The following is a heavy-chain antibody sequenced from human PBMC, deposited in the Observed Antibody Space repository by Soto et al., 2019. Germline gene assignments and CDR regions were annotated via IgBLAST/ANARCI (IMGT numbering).Heavy chain of an antibody. CDR2: SRNKANSYTT. J-gene: IGHJ5*02. V-gene: IGHV3-72*01. CDR1: GFTFSDHQ. D-gene: IGHD1-26*01. Sequence: EVQLVESGGGLVQPGGSLRLSCAASGFTFSDHQMDWVRQAPGKGLEWVGRSRNKANSYTTEYAASVKGRFTISRDDSRISLSLQMNSLKIEDTAVYYCARVGGAPNRFDPWGQGTLVTVSS. CDR3: ARVGGAPNRFDP.